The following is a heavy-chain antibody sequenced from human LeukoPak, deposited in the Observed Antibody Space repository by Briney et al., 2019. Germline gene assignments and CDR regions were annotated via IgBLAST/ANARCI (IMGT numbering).Heavy chain of an antibody. J-gene: IGHJ5*02. V-gene: IGHV1-69*13. CDR1: GGTFSSYA. Sequence: SVKVSCKASGGTFSSYAISWGRQAPGQGLEWMGGIIPIFGTANYAQKFQGRVTITADESTSTAYMELSSLRSEDTAVYYCARSGREWLSPNWFDPWGQGTLVTVSS. CDR2: IIPIFGTA. CDR3: ARSGREWLSPNWFDP. D-gene: IGHD3-3*01.